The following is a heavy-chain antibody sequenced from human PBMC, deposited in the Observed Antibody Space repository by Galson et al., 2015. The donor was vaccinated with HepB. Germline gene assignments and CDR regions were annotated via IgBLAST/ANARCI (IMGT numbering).Heavy chain of an antibody. D-gene: IGHD3-9*01. CDR1: GFTFSSYA. CDR3: AKDGEPLPRYFDWLQGALSY. Sequence: SLRLSCAASGFTFSSYAMSWVRQAPGKGLEWVSAISGSGGSTYYADSVKGRFTISRDNSKNTLYLQMNSLRAEDTAVYYWAKDGEPLPRYFDWLQGALSYWGQGTLVTVSS. V-gene: IGHV3-23*01. J-gene: IGHJ4*02. CDR2: ISGSGGST.